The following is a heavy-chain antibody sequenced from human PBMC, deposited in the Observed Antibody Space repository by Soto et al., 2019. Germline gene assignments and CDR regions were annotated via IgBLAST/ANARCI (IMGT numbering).Heavy chain of an antibody. V-gene: IGHV4-30-4*01. CDR2: IYYSGST. J-gene: IGHJ3*02. D-gene: IGHD2-15*01. Sequence: QVQLQESGPGLVKPSQTLSLTCTVSGGSISSGDYYWSWIRQPPGKGLEWIGYIYYSGSTYYNPSLKNGVTISVDTSTNQFYLKLSSVTAADTAVYYCARGGGGNDAFDIWGQGTMVTVSS. CDR3: ARGGGGNDAFDI. CDR1: GGSISSGDYY.